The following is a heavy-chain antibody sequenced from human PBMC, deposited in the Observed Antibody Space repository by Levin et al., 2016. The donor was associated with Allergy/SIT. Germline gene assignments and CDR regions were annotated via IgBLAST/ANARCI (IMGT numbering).Heavy chain of an antibody. D-gene: IGHD5-18*01. V-gene: IGHV1-2*02. CDR3: ASFFRAPYSYGQPTNYYYGMDV. CDR2: INPNSGGT. CDR1: GYTFTGYY. J-gene: IGHJ6*02. Sequence: ASVKVSCKASGYTFTGYYMHWVRQAPGQGLEWMGWINPNSGGTNYAQKFQGRVTMTRDTSISTAYMELSRLRSDDTAVYYCASFFRAPYSYGQPTNYYYGMDVWGQGTTVTVSS.